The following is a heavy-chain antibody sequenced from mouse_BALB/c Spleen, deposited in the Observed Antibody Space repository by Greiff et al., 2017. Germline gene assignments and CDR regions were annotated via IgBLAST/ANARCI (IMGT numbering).Heavy chain of an antibody. CDR1: GYTFTSYW. D-gene: IGHD2-14*01. V-gene: IGHV1-69*02. CDR2: IYPSDSYT. Sequence: LQQPGAELVRPGASVKLSCKASGYTFTSYWINWVKQRPGQGLEWIGNIYPSDSYTNYNQKFKDKATLTVDKSSSTAYMQLSSPTSEDSAVYYCTRWENRYDDYYAMDYWGQGTSVTVSS. CDR3: TRWENRYDDYYAMDY. J-gene: IGHJ4*01.